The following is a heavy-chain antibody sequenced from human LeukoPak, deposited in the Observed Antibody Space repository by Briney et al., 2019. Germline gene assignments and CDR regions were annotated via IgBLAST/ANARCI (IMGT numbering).Heavy chain of an antibody. V-gene: IGHV3-23*05. CDR1: GFSFNTFA. CDR3: TKDSQGSYDGFWYGTYGMDV. CDR2: ISDYP. D-gene: IGHD3-16*01. Sequence: GGSLRLSCVASGFSFNTFALTWVRQAPGKGLEWVSTISDYPHYADSVRGRFTISRDNSRRTVFLQMNSLTPEDAATYYCTKDSQGSYDGFWYGTYGMDVWGQGTTVTVSS. J-gene: IGHJ6*02.